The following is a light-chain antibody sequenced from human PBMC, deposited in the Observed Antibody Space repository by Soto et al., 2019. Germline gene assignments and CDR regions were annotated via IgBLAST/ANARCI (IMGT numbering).Light chain of an antibody. Sequence: EIVMTQSPATLSVSPGERATLSCRASQSVSNNLAWYQQKPGQAPRLLIYGASSRATGIPDRFSGGGSGTDFILTISRLEPEDFAVYYCQQYGSSPPEYTFGQGTKLEIK. CDR3: QQYGSSPPEYT. CDR1: QSVSNN. V-gene: IGKV3-20*01. CDR2: GAS. J-gene: IGKJ2*01.